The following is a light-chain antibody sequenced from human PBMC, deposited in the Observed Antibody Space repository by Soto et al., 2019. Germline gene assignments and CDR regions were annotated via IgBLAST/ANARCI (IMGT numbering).Light chain of an antibody. CDR2: DAS. V-gene: IGKV1-5*01. CDR3: QQYNAYSPLT. J-gene: IGKJ4*01. Sequence: DIQMTQSPSTLSASVGDRVTITCRASQSISSWLAWYQQKPGEAPKLLIYDASNLESVVPSRFSGNGSGTEFTLTISSLQPDDFATYYCQQYNAYSPLTFGGGTKVEI. CDR1: QSISSW.